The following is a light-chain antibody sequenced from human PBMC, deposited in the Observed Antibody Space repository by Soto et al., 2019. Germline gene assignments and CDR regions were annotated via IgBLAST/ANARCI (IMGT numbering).Light chain of an antibody. V-gene: IGKV3-20*01. J-gene: IGKJ2*01. CDR3: QQYGSSSYT. CDR2: GAS. Sequence: EIVLTQSPGTLSLSPGERATLSCRASQSVSSSYLAWYQQKPGQPPRLLIYGASSRATAIPDRFSGSGSGTDFTLTISRLEPEDFAVYYCQQYGSSSYTFGQGTKLEIK. CDR1: QSVSSSY.